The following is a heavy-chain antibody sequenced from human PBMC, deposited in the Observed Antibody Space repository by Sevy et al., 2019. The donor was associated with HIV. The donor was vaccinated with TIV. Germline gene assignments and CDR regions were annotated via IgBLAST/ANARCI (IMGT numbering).Heavy chain of an antibody. CDR3: ARDNATVSRRGLRYYYYDTDV. D-gene: IGHD2-2*01. CDR2: INEDGTEK. Sequence: GGSLRLSCAASGFTFSTYWMSWFRQAPGKGLEWVANINEDGTEKFYVDSVKGRFTMSRDNAKNSLYLQMNSLRAEDAAVYYCARDNATVSRRGLRYYYYDTDVWGQGTTVTLSS. V-gene: IGHV3-7*01. J-gene: IGHJ6*02. CDR1: GFTFSTYW.